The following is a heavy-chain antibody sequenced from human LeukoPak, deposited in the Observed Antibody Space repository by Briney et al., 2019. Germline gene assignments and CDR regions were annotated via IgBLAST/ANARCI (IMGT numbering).Heavy chain of an antibody. V-gene: IGHV4-59*01. Sequence: SETLSLTCAVSGGSITNYYWSWIRQPPGKGLEWIGYIYYTGSTNYNPSLKSRVTISMDTSNNQFSLRLGSVTAADTAVYYCARNIRPTAVAGPVLDYWGQGTLVTVSS. CDR3: ARNIRPTAVAGPVLDY. CDR2: IYYTGST. CDR1: GGSITNYY. D-gene: IGHD6-19*01. J-gene: IGHJ4*02.